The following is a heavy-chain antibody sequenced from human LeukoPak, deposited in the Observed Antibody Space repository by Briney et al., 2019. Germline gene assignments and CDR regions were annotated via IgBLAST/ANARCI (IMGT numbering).Heavy chain of an antibody. D-gene: IGHD3-22*01. J-gene: IGHJ4*02. Sequence: ASVKVSCKASGYTFTSYYIHWVRQAPGQGLEWMGIINPSGGSTSYAQKFQGRVTMTRDTSTSTVHMELSSLRSEDTAVYYCARDLGIDYYDSSGYIDYWGQGTLVTVSS. CDR3: ARDLGIDYYDSSGYIDY. CDR2: INPSGGST. V-gene: IGHV1-46*01. CDR1: GYTFTSYY.